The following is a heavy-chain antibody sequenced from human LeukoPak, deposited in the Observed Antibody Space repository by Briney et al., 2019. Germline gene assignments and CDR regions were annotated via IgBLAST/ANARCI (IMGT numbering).Heavy chain of an antibody. D-gene: IGHD2-8*01. CDR3: ARQGIVYQFDN. Sequence: SETLSLTCAVSGYSISSGYYWGWIRQPPGTGLEWIGSIYHSGSTYYNPSLKSRVTISVDTSKNQFSLKLSSVTAADTAVYYCARQGIVYQFDNWGQGTLVTVSS. J-gene: IGHJ4*02. V-gene: IGHV4-38-2*01. CDR2: IYHSGST. CDR1: GYSISSGYY.